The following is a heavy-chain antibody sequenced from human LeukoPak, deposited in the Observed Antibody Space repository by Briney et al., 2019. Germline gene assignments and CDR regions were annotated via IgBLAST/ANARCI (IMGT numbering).Heavy chain of an antibody. Sequence: PSETLSLTCTVSGGCISSYYWSWIRQPPGKGLEWIGYIYYSGSANYNPSLKSRVTISVDTSKNQFSLKLSSVTAADTAVYYCARDSSRDAFDIWGQGTMVTVSS. CDR1: GGCISSYY. CDR2: IYYSGSA. V-gene: IGHV4-59*01. J-gene: IGHJ3*02. D-gene: IGHD2-2*01. CDR3: ARDSSRDAFDI.